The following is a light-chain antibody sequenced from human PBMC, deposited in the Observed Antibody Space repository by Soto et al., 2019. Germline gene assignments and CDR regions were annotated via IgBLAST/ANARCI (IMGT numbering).Light chain of an antibody. CDR2: DAS. CDR3: QLNNSYSTWT. V-gene: IGKV1-5*01. J-gene: IGKJ1*01. CDR1: QSISSW. Sequence: DIQMTQSPSTLSASVGDRVTITCRASQSISSWLAWYQQKPGKAPKLLIYDASSLESGVPSRFSVSVSRTEFTPTISSLQTDNFATQYFQLNNSYSTWTFGQGTKVEL.